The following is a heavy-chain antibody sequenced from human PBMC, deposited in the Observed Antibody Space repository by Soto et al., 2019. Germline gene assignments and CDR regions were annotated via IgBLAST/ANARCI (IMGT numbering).Heavy chain of an antibody. V-gene: IGHV3-33*01. CDR1: GFTFTNYG. CDR2: IWYDGINT. D-gene: IGHD3-3*01. Sequence: QAQLVESGGGVAQPGRSLRLSCAASGFTFTNYGMQWVRQAPGKGLEWVAVIWYDGINTHYTESVKGRFSITRDDSKNTLYLQMNSLRVEDTAVSHCARVDPYYASDLWGQGTLVTLSS. CDR3: ARVDPYYASDL. J-gene: IGHJ5*02.